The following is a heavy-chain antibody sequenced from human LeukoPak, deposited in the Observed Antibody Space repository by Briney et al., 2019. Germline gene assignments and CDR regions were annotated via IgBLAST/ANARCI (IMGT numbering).Heavy chain of an antibody. CDR3: ARAFSGYYGGGYYFDY. J-gene: IGHJ4*02. CDR2: INSSGSI. Sequence: SSETLSLTCGVYAGSFSGYYWTWIRQSPGKGLEWIGEINSSGSINYNPSLKSRVTISLDTSKSQFSLKLISVTAADTAVYYCARAFSGYYGGGYYFDYWGQGTLVTVSS. CDR1: AGSFSGYY. V-gene: IGHV4-34*01. D-gene: IGHD3-22*01.